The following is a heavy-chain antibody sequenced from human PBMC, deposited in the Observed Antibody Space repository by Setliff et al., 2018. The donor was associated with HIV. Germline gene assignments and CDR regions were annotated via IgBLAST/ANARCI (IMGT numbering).Heavy chain of an antibody. Sequence: GASVKVSCKVSGYTLTELSMHWVRQAPGKGLEWMGGFDPEDGETIYAQKFQGRVTMTEDTSTDTAYMELSSLRSEDTAVYYCATSPPVAGTLHWFDPWGQGTLVTVSS. CDR2: FDPEDGET. J-gene: IGHJ5*02. CDR3: ATSPPVAGTLHWFDP. CDR1: GYTLTELS. V-gene: IGHV1-24*01. D-gene: IGHD6-19*01.